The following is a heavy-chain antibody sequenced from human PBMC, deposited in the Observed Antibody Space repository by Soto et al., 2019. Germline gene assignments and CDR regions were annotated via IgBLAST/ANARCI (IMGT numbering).Heavy chain of an antibody. CDR2: IKQDGSEK. CDR3: ANGNTPNCSSTSCYAYYYGMDV. V-gene: IGHV3-7*01. CDR1: GFTFSSYW. D-gene: IGHD2-2*01. J-gene: IGHJ6*02. Sequence: GGSLRLSCAASGFTFSSYWMSWVRQAPGKGLEWVANIKQDGSEKYHVDSVKGRFTISRDNAKNSLYLQMNSLRAEDTAVYYCANGNTPNCSSTSCYAYYYGMDVWGQGTTVTVS.